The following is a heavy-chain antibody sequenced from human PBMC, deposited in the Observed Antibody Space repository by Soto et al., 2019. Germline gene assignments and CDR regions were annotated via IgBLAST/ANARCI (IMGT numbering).Heavy chain of an antibody. D-gene: IGHD5-18*01. Sequence: QAQLVESGGGVVQPGRSLRLSCAASGFAFSSYGMHWVRQAPGTGLAWVAVISYDGSLQHYADSVKGRFTISRDNSKNMVLLQMSSLRAEDTAVYYSVSDRGYGHASVPYSWGQGTLVSVSS. CDR3: VSDRGYGHASVPYS. V-gene: IGHV3-30*03. J-gene: IGHJ4*02. CDR2: ISYDGSLQ. CDR1: GFAFSSYG.